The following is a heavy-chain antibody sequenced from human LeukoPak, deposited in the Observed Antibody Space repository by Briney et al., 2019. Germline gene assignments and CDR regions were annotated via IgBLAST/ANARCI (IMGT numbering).Heavy chain of an antibody. CDR1: GFTFSDSD. J-gene: IGHJ4*02. V-gene: IGHV3-73*01. Sequence: GGPLKLSCVVSGFTFSDSDIHWVRQAAGKGLEWVGRIRSKLYSVALAYLASVNGRFTISRDDSKNTAYLQRNSLRTEDTAVYYWLRFPDSYNKGGYWGQGTLVTVSS. CDR2: IRSKLYSVAL. CDR3: LRFPDSYNKGGY. D-gene: IGHD1-14*01.